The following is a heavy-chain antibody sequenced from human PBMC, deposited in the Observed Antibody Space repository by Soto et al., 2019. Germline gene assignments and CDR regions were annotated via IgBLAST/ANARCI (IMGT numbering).Heavy chain of an antibody. V-gene: IGHV4-39*01. J-gene: IGHJ5*02. CDR1: GGSISSSSYY. CDR2: LYYSGST. D-gene: IGHD2-2*01. CDR3: ARGWNVVPAIYQWLDP. Sequence: QLQLQESGPGLVKPSETLSLTCTVSGGSISSSSYYWGWIRQPPGKGLEWIGSLYYSGSTYYNPSFKSRVIISVDTSKNQFSLKLSSVTAAHTAVYYCARGWNVVPAIYQWLDPLGQGTLVTVSS.